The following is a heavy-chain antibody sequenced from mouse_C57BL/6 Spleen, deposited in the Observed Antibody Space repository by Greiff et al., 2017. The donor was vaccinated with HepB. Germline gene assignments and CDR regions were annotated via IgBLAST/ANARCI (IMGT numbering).Heavy chain of an antibody. D-gene: IGHD1-1*01. V-gene: IGHV1-82*01. CDR1: GYSFSSSW. CDR2: IYPGDGDT. CDR3: ANYCDYYFDY. J-gene: IGHJ2*01. Sequence: QVQLQQSGPELVKPGASVKISCKASGYSFSSSWMNWVKQRPGKGLEWIGRIYPGDGDTNYNGKFKGKATLTADKSSSTAYMQLSSLTSEDSAVYFCANYCDYYFDYWGQGTTLTVSS.